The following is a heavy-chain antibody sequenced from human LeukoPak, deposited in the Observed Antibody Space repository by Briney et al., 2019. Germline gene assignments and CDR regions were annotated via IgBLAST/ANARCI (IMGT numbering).Heavy chain of an antibody. CDR2: INSYNGNT. V-gene: IGHV1-18*01. CDR1: GYTFTRYG. Sequence: GASVKVSCKASGYTFTRYGISWVRQAPGQGLEWMGWINSYNGNTKYAQKLHGRVSMTTDTSTSTTYMELRGLRSDGTAMYYCARAAFDILTLAPDPANDYWGQGTLVTVSS. D-gene: IGHD3-9*01. J-gene: IGHJ4*02. CDR3: ARAAFDILTLAPDPANDY.